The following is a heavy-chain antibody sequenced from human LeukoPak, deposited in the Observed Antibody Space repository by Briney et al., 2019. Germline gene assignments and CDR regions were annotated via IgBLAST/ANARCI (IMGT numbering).Heavy chain of an antibody. CDR3: ARGSCGYSYGYCLSDYFDY. V-gene: IGHV3-74*01. CDR1: GFTFSSYW. Sequence: GGSLRLSCAASGFTFSSYWMNWVRQAPGKGLVWVSRIASDGSSTTYADSVKGRFSISRDNAKNTLYLQMNSLRAEDTAVYYCARGSCGYSYGYCLSDYFDYWGQGTLVTVSS. J-gene: IGHJ4*02. CDR2: IASDGSST. D-gene: IGHD5-18*01.